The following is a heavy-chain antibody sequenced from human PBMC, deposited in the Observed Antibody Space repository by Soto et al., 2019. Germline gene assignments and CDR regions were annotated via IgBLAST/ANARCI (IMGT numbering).Heavy chain of an antibody. CDR1: GGSISSSDYY. CDR3: ARDQNRGLPYSIVLNPLVLYGMDV. CDR2: IYYSGSA. Sequence: ETLSLTCTVSGGSISSSDYYWGWIRQPQGKGLEWIGNIYYSGSASYNPTLKSRVTISVDTSKNQFSLSLRSVTAADTAVYYCARDQNRGLPYSIVLNPLVLYGMDVWSQGTTVTVS. D-gene: IGHD3-3*02. J-gene: IGHJ6*02. V-gene: IGHV4-39*07.